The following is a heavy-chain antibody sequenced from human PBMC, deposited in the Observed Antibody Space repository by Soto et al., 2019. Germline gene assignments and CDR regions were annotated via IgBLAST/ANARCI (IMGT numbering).Heavy chain of an antibody. CDR2: INAGNGNT. Sequence: ASEKVSCKASGYTFTSYGMHWVRQAPGQRIEWMGWINAGNGNTKDSQKFQGRVNITRDTSASTAYMELSSLRSEYTAVYYCAKSYCGSYYGALDYWGQGTLVTVSS. CDR3: AKSYCGSYYGALDY. D-gene: IGHD1-26*01. CDR1: GYTFTSYG. V-gene: IGHV1-3*01. J-gene: IGHJ4*02.